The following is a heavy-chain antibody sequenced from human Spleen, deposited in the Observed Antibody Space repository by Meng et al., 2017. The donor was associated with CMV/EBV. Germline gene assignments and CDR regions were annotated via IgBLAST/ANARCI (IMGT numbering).Heavy chain of an antibody. CDR2: IYPGDSDT. Sequence: GESLKISCKGSGYSFTNYWLGWVRQVPGRGLEWMGIIYPGDSDTRYSPSFQGQVTISADKSISTAYLQWSSLKASDTAMYYCARHAITMVRGVRVRYNWFDPWGQGTLVTVSS. J-gene: IGHJ5*02. CDR1: GYSFTNYW. CDR3: ARHAITMVRGVRVRYNWFDP. D-gene: IGHD3-10*01. V-gene: IGHV5-51*01.